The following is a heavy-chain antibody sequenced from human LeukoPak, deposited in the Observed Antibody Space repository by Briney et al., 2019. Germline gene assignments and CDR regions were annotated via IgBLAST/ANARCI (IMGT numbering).Heavy chain of an antibody. D-gene: IGHD6-13*01. V-gene: IGHV3-48*03. J-gene: IGHJ4*02. CDR2: ISRSATTI. CDR1: GFTFSSYE. CDR3: ARVGALSSSWLLY. Sequence: GGSLRLSCAASGFTFSSYEMNWVRQAPGKGLEWVSSISRSATTIYYAYSVKGRFTISRDNAKNSLYLQMNSLRAEDTAVYFCARVGALSSSWLLYWGQGTLVTVSS.